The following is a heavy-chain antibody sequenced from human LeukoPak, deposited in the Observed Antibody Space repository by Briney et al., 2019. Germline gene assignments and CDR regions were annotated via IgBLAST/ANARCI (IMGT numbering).Heavy chain of an antibody. J-gene: IGHJ4*02. CDR1: GYTFTGYY. Sequence: GASVKVSCKASGYTFTGYYMHWVRQAPGQGLEWMGWINPNSGGTNYAQKFQGRVTMTRDTSISTAYMELSRLRSDDTAVYYCARDQELLWFGEPEPFFDYWGQGTLVTVSS. CDR2: INPNSGGT. V-gene: IGHV1-2*02. D-gene: IGHD3-10*01. CDR3: ARDQELLWFGEPEPFFDY.